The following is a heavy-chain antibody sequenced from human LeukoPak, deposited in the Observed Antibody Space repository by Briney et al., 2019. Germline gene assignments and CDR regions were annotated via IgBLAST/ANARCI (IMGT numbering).Heavy chain of an antibody. J-gene: IGHJ3*02. CDR1: GIIFSDYW. CDR3: SLGNTFDI. CDR2: IKQDGSVK. V-gene: IGHV3-7*01. Sequence: TGGSLRLSCTASGIIFSDYWMTWVRQAPGKGLEWVANIKQDGSVKQYLDSVKGRLTISRDNTKNSLYLQMNSLRAEDTAVYYCSLGNTFDIWGRGTMVTVSS. D-gene: IGHD4-23*01.